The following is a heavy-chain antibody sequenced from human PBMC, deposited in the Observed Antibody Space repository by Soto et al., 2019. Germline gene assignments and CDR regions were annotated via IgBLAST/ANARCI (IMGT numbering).Heavy chain of an antibody. J-gene: IGHJ4*02. Sequence: GESLKISCKGSGYNFAGYWIAWVRQMPGKGLELMGIIYPSDSDTRYRPSFQGQVTISADKSISSAYLQWSSLRASDTAMYYCERGGVSTRNFDYWGQGTPVTV. D-gene: IGHD3-3*01. CDR2: IYPSDSDT. CDR3: ERGGVSTRNFDY. CDR1: GYNFAGYW. V-gene: IGHV5-51*01.